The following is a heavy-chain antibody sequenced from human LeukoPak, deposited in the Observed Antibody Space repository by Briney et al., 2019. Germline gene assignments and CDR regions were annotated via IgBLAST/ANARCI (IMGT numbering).Heavy chain of an antibody. CDR3: AKLQSSVVPAAIAY. D-gene: IGHD2-2*02. CDR1: GYTFTSYG. V-gene: IGHV1-18*01. CDR2: ISAYNGNR. Sequence: ASVKLSCKASGYTFTSYGISWVRQAPGQGLEWMGWISAYNGNRNYAQKLQGRVTMTTDTSTTTAYMELRSLRSDDTAVYYCAKLQSSVVPAAIAYWGQGTLVTVSS. J-gene: IGHJ4*02.